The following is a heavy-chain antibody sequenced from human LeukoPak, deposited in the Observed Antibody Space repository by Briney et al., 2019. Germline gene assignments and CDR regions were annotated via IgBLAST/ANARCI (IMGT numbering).Heavy chain of an antibody. CDR2: ISYDGSNK. J-gene: IGHJ4*02. D-gene: IGHD6-13*01. V-gene: IGHV3-30*03. Sequence: GGSLRLSCAASGFTFSSYGMHWVRQAPGKGLEWVAVISYDGSNKYYADSVKGRFTISRDNAKNSLYLQMNSLRAEDTAVYYCCSYSSNWSLGYWGQGTLVTVSS. CDR3: CSYSSNWSLGY. CDR1: GFTFSSYG.